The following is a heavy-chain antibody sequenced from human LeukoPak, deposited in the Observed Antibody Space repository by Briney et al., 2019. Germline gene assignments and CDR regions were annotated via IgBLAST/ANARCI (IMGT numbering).Heavy chain of an antibody. V-gene: IGHV4-39*07. Sequence: SETLSLTCAVSSVSISSSSYYWAWIRQPPGKGLEWIGSIYYSGNTYYKSSLKSRVTIAVDTSKNQFSLKLNSVTAADTAVYYCARESYYDSSGYSHDAFDIWGQGTMVTVSS. CDR3: ARESYYDSSGYSHDAFDI. CDR1: SVSISSSSYY. CDR2: IYYSGNT. J-gene: IGHJ3*02. D-gene: IGHD3-22*01.